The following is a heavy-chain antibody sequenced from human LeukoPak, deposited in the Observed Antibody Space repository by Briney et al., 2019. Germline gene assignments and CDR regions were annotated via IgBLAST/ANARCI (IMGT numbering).Heavy chain of an antibody. V-gene: IGHV3-53*01. CDR3: ARWFYDSSGYYYYDAFDI. CDR2: IYSGGST. J-gene: IGHJ3*02. CDR1: GFTVSSNY. D-gene: IGHD3-22*01. Sequence: GGSLRLSCAASGFTVSSNYMSWVRQAPGKGLEWVSVIYSGGSTYYADSVKGRFTISRDNSKNTLYLQMNSLRAEDTAVYYCARWFYDSSGYYYYDAFDIWGQGTMVTVSS.